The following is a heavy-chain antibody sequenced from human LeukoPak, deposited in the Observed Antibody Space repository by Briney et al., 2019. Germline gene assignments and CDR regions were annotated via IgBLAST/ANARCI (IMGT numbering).Heavy chain of an antibody. CDR3: ARVGYCSSTSCYLFDS. D-gene: IGHD2-2*01. Sequence: SETLSLTCAVSGGSISSSNWWSWVRQPPGKGLEGIGEIYHSGSTNYNPSLKSRVTISVDKSKNQFSLKLSSVTAADTAVYYCARVGYCSSTSCYLFDSWGQGTLVTVSS. CDR1: GGSISSSNW. V-gene: IGHV4-4*02. CDR2: IYHSGST. J-gene: IGHJ4*02.